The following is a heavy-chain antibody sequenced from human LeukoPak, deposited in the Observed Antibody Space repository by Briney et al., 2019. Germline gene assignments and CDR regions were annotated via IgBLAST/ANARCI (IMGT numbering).Heavy chain of an antibody. CDR1: GGSISSYY. CDR3: ARTMAANWFDP. CDR2: IYYSGST. V-gene: IGHV4-59*01. D-gene: IGHD5-24*01. Sequence: SETLSLACTVSGGSISSYYWSWIRQPPGKGLEWIGYIYYSGSTTYNPSLKSRVTISLDTSKNQFSLKLTSATAADTAVYYCARTMAANWFDPWGQGTLVTVSS. J-gene: IGHJ5*02.